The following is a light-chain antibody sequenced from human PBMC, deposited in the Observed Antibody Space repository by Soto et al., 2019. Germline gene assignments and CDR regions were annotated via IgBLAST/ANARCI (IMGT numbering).Light chain of an antibody. CDR3: QQRSEWPRT. V-gene: IGKV3-11*01. CDR2: DAS. J-gene: IGKJ1*01. CDR1: QSISSS. Sequence: EIVLTQSPATLSLSPGERATLSCRASQSISSSLAWYQQKPGQAPRLLIYDASTRATGFPARFSGSGSGTDCTLTIGSLEPEDFGVYYCQQRSEWPRTFGQGTKVEI.